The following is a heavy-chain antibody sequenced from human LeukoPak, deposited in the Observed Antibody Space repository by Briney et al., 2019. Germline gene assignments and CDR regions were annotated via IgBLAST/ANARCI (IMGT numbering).Heavy chain of an antibody. Sequence: PSETLSLTCTVSGGSISDYYWTWIRQPAGKGLEWIGRIYTSGSTNYNPSLKSRVTMSVDTSKNQFSLKLSSVTAADTAVYYCARGVPSKRYYDFWSGYLDAFDIWGQGTMVTVSS. CDR1: GGSISDYY. V-gene: IGHV4-4*07. J-gene: IGHJ3*02. D-gene: IGHD3-3*01. CDR2: IYTSGST. CDR3: ARGVPSKRYYDFWSGYLDAFDI.